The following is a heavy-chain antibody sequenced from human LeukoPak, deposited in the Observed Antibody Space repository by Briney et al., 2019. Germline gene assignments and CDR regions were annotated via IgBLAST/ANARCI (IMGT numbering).Heavy chain of an antibody. CDR2: IKQDGSEK. Sequence: GGSLRLSCAASGFTFSSYWMSWVHQAPGKGLEWVANIKQDGSEKYYVDSVKGRFTISRDNAKNSLYLQMNSLRAEDTAVYYCASQDYDYVWGRMVGGFDIWGQGTMVTVSS. D-gene: IGHD3-16*01. CDR3: ASQDYDYVWGRMVGGFDI. V-gene: IGHV3-7*03. CDR1: GFTFSSYW. J-gene: IGHJ3*02.